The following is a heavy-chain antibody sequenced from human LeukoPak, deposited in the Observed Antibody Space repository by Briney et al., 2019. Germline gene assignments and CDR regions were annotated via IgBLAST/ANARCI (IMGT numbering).Heavy chain of an antibody. CDR2: IYYSGST. J-gene: IGHJ6*03. CDR1: GGSISSGGYY. CDR3: ARGSGYSYGYINSYYYMDV. Sequence: SETLSLTCTVSGGSISSGGYYWSWIRQHPGKGLEWIGYIYYSGSTYYNPSLKSRVTISVDTSKNQFSLKLSSVTAADTAVYYCARGSGYSYGYINSYYYMDVWGKGTTVTVSS. D-gene: IGHD5-18*01. V-gene: IGHV4-31*03.